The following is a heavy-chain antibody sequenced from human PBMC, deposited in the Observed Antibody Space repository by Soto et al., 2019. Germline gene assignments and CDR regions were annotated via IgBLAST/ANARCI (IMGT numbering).Heavy chain of an antibody. D-gene: IGHD6-19*01. CDR2: IKQDGTEK. Sequence: GGSLRLSCAASGFIFSDNWMSWVRQAPGKGLEWVANIKQDGTEKYYVDSVKGRFTISRDNAKNSLYLQINSLRAEDTAVYYCARDLVRAGPFDYWGQGTLVTVSS. CDR1: GFIFSDNW. V-gene: IGHV3-7*01. J-gene: IGHJ4*02. CDR3: ARDLVRAGPFDY.